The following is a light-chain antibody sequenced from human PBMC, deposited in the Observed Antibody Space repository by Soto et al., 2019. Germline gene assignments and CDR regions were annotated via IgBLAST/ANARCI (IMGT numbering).Light chain of an antibody. CDR1: QNISSW. CDR3: QQYKSYWT. V-gene: IGKV1-5*03. J-gene: IGKJ1*01. Sequence: DIQMTQSPSTLSASVGDRVTITCRANQNISSWLAWYQQKPGRAPKLLIYTASSLESGVPSRFSGSGSGTEFTLTSSSLQPNDFATYYCQQYKSYWTFGQGTKVEIK. CDR2: TAS.